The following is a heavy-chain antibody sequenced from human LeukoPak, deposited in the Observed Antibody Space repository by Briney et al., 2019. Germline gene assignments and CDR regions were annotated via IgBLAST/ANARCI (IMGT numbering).Heavy chain of an antibody. V-gene: IGHV3-23*01. CDR1: GFTFSKYD. D-gene: IGHD4-17*01. Sequence: GGSLRLSCVASGFTFSKYDMSWVRQAPGKGLEWVSGISDSGDQTYYADSVRARFTISRDNSKNTLYLQVNSLRAEDTALYYCAKEITLTTAYCDYWGQGTLVTVSS. J-gene: IGHJ4*02. CDR3: AKEITLTTAYCDY. CDR2: ISDSGDQT.